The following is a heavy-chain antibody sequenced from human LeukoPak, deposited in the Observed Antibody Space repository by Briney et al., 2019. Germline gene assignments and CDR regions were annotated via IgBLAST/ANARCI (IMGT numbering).Heavy chain of an antibody. CDR2: MNPNSGNT. J-gene: IGHJ3*02. Sequence: ASVKVSCKASGYTFTSYDINWVRQATGQGLEWMGWMNPNSGNTGYAQKFQGRVTMTRNTSISTAYMELSSLRSEDTAVYYCASTSRVGATTLYAFDIWGQGTMVTVSS. V-gene: IGHV1-8*01. CDR3: ASTSRVGATTLYAFDI. D-gene: IGHD1-26*01. CDR1: GYTFTSYD.